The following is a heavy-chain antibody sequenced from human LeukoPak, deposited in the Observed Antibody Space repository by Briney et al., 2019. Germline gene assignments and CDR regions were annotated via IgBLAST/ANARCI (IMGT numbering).Heavy chain of an antibody. CDR1: GGSISSSSYY. D-gene: IGHD3-10*01. CDR3: ARHPKVRLWFGDPSESPKNWFDP. Sequence: PSETLSLTCTVSGGSISSSSYYWGWIRQPPGKGLEWIGSIYYSGSTYYNPSLKSRVTISVDTSRNQFSLKLSSVTAADTAVYYCARHPKVRLWFGDPSESPKNWFDPWGQGTLVTVSS. J-gene: IGHJ5*02. CDR2: IYYSGST. V-gene: IGHV4-39*01.